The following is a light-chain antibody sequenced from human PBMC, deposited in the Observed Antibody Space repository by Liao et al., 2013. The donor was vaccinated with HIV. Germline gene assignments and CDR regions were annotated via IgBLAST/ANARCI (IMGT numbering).Light chain of an antibody. CDR3: QVWDSTSDHPGYV. CDR1: NIGSKS. Sequence: SYVLTQPPSVSVAPGKTANITCGGNNIGSKSVHWYQQKPGQSPVLVIYQDSKRPSGIPERFSGSNSGNTATLTISRVEAGDEADYYCQVWDSTSDHPGYVFGTGTKVTVL. CDR2: QDS. V-gene: IGLV3-21*01. J-gene: IGLJ1*01.